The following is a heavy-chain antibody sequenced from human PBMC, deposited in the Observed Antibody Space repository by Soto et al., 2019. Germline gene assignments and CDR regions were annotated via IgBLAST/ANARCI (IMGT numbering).Heavy chain of an antibody. V-gene: IGHV3-21*01. CDR3: ARGPDGLAARPSFLFFDY. Sequence: GGSLRLSCAASGFTFSSYSMNWVHQAPGKGLEWVSSISSSSSYIYYADSVKGRFTISRDNAKNSLYLQMNSLRAEDTAVYYCARGPDGLAARPSFLFFDYWGQGTLVTVSS. CDR1: GFTFSSYS. CDR2: ISSSSSYI. D-gene: IGHD6-6*01. J-gene: IGHJ4*02.